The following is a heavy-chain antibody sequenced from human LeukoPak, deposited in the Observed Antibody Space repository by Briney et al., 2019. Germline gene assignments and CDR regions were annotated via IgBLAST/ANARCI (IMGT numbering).Heavy chain of an antibody. J-gene: IGHJ4*02. CDR2: INAGNGNT. Sequence: GASVKVSCKASGYTFTSYAMHWVRQAPGQRLEWMGWINAGNGNTKYSQEFQGRVTITRDTSASTAYMELSRLRSDDTAVYYCARAAMVRSYPWNYWGQGTLVTVSS. V-gene: IGHV1-3*01. CDR1: GYTFTSYA. CDR3: ARAAMVRSYPWNY. D-gene: IGHD3-10*01.